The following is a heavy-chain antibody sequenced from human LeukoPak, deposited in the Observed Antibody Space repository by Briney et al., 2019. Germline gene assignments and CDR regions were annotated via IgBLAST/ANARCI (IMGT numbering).Heavy chain of an antibody. CDR2: IYSGGST. CDR1: GFTVSSNY. CDR3: ARSYYYDSSGYYVY. Sequence: GGSLRLSCAASGFTVSSNYMSWVRRAPGKGLEWVSVIYSGGSTYYADSVKGRFTISRDNSKNTLYLQMNSLRAEDTAVYYCARSYYYDSSGYYVYWGQGTLVTVSS. D-gene: IGHD3-22*01. J-gene: IGHJ4*02. V-gene: IGHV3-53*01.